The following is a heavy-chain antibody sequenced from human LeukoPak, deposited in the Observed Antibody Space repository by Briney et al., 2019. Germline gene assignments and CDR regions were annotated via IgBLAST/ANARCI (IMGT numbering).Heavy chain of an antibody. V-gene: IGHV3-48*03. CDR1: GFTFSSYE. J-gene: IGHJ6*02. Sequence: GESLRLSCAASGFTFSSYEMNWVRQAPGKGLEWVSYISSSGSTIYYADSVKGRFTISRDNAKNSLYLQMNSLRAEDTAVYYCARERGPKYYYYGMDVWGQGTTVTVSS. CDR2: ISSSGSTI. CDR3: ARERGPKYYYYGMDV. D-gene: IGHD3-10*01.